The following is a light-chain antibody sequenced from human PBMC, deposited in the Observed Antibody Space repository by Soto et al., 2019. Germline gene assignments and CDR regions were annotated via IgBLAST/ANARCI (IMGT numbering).Light chain of an antibody. CDR1: SSDVGGSNY. V-gene: IGLV2-14*01. CDR3: SSYAGSSNV. CDR2: EVS. Sequence: QSALTQPASVSGSPGQSITISCTGTSSDVGGSNYVSWYQHHPGKAPKLIISEVSNRPSGVSYRFSGSKSGDTASLTISGLQAEDEADYYCSSYAGSSNVFGTGTKVTVL. J-gene: IGLJ1*01.